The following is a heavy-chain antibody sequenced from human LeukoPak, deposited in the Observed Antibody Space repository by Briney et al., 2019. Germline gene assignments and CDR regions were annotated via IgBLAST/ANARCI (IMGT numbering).Heavy chain of an antibody. J-gene: IGHJ4*02. CDR2: IYYSGST. D-gene: IGHD1-26*01. CDR1: GGSISSGGYY. V-gene: IGHV4-61*08. Sequence: PSETLSLTCTVSGGSISSGGYYWSWIRQPPGKGLEWIGYIYYSGSTNYNPSLKSRVTISVDTSKNQFSLKLSSVTAADTAVYYCARGVGAASGYWGQGTLVTVSS. CDR3: ARGVGAASGY.